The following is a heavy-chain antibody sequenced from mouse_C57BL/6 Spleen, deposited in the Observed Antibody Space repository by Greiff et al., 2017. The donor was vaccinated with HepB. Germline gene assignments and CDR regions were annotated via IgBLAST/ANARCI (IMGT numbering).Heavy chain of an antibody. CDR1: GFSLTSYG. Sequence: QVQLQQSGPGLVQPSQSLSITCTVSGFSLTSYGVHWVRQSPGKGLEWLGVIWRGGSTDYNAAFMSNLSITKDNSKGQIFFKMNSLQANDTTIYYCAALITAVVDAPDWYFDVWGTGTTVTVSA. CDR3: AALITAVVDAPDWYFDV. J-gene: IGHJ1*03. V-gene: IGHV2-5*01. D-gene: IGHD1-1*01. CDR2: IWRGGST.